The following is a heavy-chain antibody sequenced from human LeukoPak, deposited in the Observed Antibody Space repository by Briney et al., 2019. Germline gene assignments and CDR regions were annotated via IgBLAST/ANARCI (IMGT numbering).Heavy chain of an antibody. Sequence: ASVKGSCKASGYTFTGYYMHWVRQAPGQGLEWMGWINPNSGGTNYAQKFQGRVTMTRDTSISTAYMELSRLRSDDTAVYYCARDSSGWYSQGNNWFDPWGQGTLVTVSS. J-gene: IGHJ5*02. D-gene: IGHD6-19*01. CDR1: GYTFTGYY. CDR3: ARDSSGWYSQGNNWFDP. CDR2: INPNSGGT. V-gene: IGHV1-2*02.